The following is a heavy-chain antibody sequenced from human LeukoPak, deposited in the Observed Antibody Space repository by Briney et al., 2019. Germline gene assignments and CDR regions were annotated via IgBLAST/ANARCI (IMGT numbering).Heavy chain of an antibody. CDR3: ARYRYGDGFAPLDY. CDR1: GYTFTSYA. V-gene: IGHV1-2*02. CDR2: ITPSGGT. Sequence: ASVKVSCKASGYTFTSYAIHWVRQAPGQGLEWMGWITPSGGTNYPRKFQGRVAITWDTSITTAYMDLSRLTSDYTAVYYCARYRYGDGFAPLDYWGQGALVTVSS. D-gene: IGHD5-24*01. J-gene: IGHJ4*02.